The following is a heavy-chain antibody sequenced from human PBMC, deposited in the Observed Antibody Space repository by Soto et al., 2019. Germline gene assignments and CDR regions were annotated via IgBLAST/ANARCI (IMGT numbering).Heavy chain of an antibody. J-gene: IGHJ3*02. Sequence: SETLSLTCTVSGGSISSYYWSWIRQPAGKGLEWIGRIYTSGSTNYNPSLKSRVTMSVDTSKNQFSLKLSSVTAADTAVYYCARGANWGWGEDAFDIWGQGTMVTVSS. V-gene: IGHV4-4*07. CDR1: GGSISSYY. CDR2: IYTSGST. CDR3: ARGANWGWGEDAFDI. D-gene: IGHD7-27*01.